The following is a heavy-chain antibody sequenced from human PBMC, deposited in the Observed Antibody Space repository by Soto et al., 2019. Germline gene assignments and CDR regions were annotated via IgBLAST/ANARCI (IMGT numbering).Heavy chain of an antibody. CDR3: ARKSDFFGLDV. CDR2: TYYRSKWNN. Sequence: SQTLSLTCAISGDSVSSNTAALNWIRQSPSRGLEWLGRTYYRSKWNNDYAVSVKSRITINPDTSKNEFSLQLNSVTPEDTAVYYCARKSDFFGLDVWGQGTTVTVSS. V-gene: IGHV6-1*01. CDR1: GDSVSSNTAA. J-gene: IGHJ6*02.